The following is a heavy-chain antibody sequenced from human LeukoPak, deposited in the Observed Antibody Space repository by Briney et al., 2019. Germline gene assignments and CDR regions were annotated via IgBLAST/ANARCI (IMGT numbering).Heavy chain of an antibody. CDR1: GYTFTSND. V-gene: IGHV1-8*01. Sequence: ASVKVSCKASGYTFTSNDINWLRQATGQGLEWMGWMNPNSGNTGYAQKFQGRVTITRNTSISTAYMELSSLRSEDTAVYYCARTLAPRVSRAFDIWGQGTMVTVSS. CDR2: MNPNSGNT. J-gene: IGHJ3*02. D-gene: IGHD6-13*01. CDR3: ARTLAPRVSRAFDI.